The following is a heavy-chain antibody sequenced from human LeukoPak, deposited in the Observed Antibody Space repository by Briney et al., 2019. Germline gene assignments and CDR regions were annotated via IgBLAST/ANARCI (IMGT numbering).Heavy chain of an antibody. V-gene: IGHV1-18*01. CDR1: GYTFTSYG. CDR3: ARDRRYDILTGYSSYYFDY. CDR2: ISAYNGNT. J-gene: IGHJ4*02. Sequence: ASVKVSCKASGYTFTSYGISWVRQAPGQGLEWMGWISAYNGNTNYAQKLQGRVTMTTDTSTSTAYMELRSLRSDDTAVYYCARDRRYDILTGYSSYYFDYWGQGTLVTVSS. D-gene: IGHD3-9*01.